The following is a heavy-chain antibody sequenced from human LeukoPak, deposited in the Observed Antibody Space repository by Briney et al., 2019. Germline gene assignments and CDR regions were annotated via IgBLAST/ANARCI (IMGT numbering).Heavy chain of an antibody. CDR3: AKVDYWSPENYFDS. V-gene: IGHV3-23*01. CDR1: GFPFRSYA. Sequence: GGSLRLSCVASGFPFRSYAMTWVRQTPGKGLESVSVITDDEDTYYADSVKGRFTISRDNSQNTVFLQMNSLRVEDTAVYYCAKVDYWSPENYFDSWGQGTLVTVSS. J-gene: IGHJ4*02. CDR2: ITDDEDT. D-gene: IGHD1-1*01.